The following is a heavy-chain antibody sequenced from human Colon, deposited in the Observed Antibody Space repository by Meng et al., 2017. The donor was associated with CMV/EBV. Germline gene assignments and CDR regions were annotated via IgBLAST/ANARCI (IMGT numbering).Heavy chain of an antibody. D-gene: IGHD3-10*01. J-gene: IGHJ6*02. CDR1: GFPFIDYY. CDR3: ARDLWFGEEA. V-gene: IGHV1-2*02. CDR2: INPKDGET. Sequence: ASVKVSCKASGFPFIDYYLHWVRQAPEQGLEWMGRINPKDGETDYAQKFQGRVTMTRDTSISTAYMELSRLKSHDTAVYYCARDLWFGEEAWGQGTTVTVSS.